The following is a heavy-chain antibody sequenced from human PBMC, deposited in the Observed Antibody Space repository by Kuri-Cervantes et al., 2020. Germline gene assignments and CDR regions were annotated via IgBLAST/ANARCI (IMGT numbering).Heavy chain of an antibody. CDR3: ARDGCSSTSCYMYFQH. D-gene: IGHD2-2*02. CDR2: IKQDGSEK. CDR1: GFTFSSYW. V-gene: IGHV3-7*01. Sequence: GESLKISCAASGFTFSSYWMSWVRQAPGKGLEWVANIKQDGSEKYYVDSVKGRFTISRDNAKNSLYLQMNSLRAEDTAVYYCARDGCSSTSCYMYFQHWGQGTLVTVSS. J-gene: IGHJ1*01.